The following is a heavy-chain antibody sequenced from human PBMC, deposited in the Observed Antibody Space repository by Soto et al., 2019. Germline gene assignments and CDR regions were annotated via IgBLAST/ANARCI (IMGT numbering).Heavy chain of an antibody. V-gene: IGHV3-11*01. Sequence: PGGSLRLSCAASGFTFSDYYMSWIRQAPGKGLEWVSYISSSGSTIYYADSVKCRFTISRDHAKNSLYMQMNSLRAEDTAVYFCARDLGYYYMDVWGKGTTVTVSS. CDR3: ARDLGYYYMDV. J-gene: IGHJ6*03. CDR1: GFTFSDYY. CDR2: ISSSGSTI.